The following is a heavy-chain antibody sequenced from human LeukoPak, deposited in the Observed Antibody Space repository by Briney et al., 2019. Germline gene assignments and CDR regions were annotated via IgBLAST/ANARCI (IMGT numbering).Heavy chain of an antibody. CDR2: INHSGST. CDR3: ARGGRGGGYCSSTSCYGLDNWFDP. CDR1: GGSFSGYY. J-gene: IGHJ5*02. V-gene: IGHV4-34*01. D-gene: IGHD2-2*01. Sequence: KSSETLSLTCAVYGGSFSGYYWSWIRQPPGKGLEWIGEINHSGSTNYNPSLKSRVTISVDTSKNQFSLKLSSVTAADTAVYYCARGGRGGGYCSSTSCYGLDNWFDPWGQGTLVTVSS.